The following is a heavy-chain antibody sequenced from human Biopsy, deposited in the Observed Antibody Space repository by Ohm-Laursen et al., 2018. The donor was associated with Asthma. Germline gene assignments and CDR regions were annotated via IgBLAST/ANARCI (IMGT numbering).Heavy chain of an antibody. CDR3: AKELFPGWELRRGPDS. CDR2: ISFDGSNE. Sequence: RSLRLSCAASGFSFSNFGMHWVRQAPGKGLEWVAVISFDGSNEDYADSVKGRFTISRDNSKNTLFLEMNSLRPEDTAVYYCAKELFPGWELRRGPDSWGQGTLVTVPS. J-gene: IGHJ4*02. D-gene: IGHD1-26*01. V-gene: IGHV3-30*18. CDR1: GFSFSNFG.